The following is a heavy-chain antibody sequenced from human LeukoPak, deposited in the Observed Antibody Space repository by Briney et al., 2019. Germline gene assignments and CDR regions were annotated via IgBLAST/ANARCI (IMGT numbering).Heavy chain of an antibody. CDR3: ARYCSSTSCYYRWFDP. D-gene: IGHD2-2*01. Sequence: SQTLSLTCAVSGGSISSGGYSWSWIRQPPGKGLEWIGYIYHSGSTYYNPSLKSRVTISVDRSKHQFSLKLRSVTAADTAVYYCARYCSSTSCYYRWFDPWGQGTLVTVSS. V-gene: IGHV4-30-2*01. CDR2: IYHSGST. CDR1: GGSISSGGYS. J-gene: IGHJ5*02.